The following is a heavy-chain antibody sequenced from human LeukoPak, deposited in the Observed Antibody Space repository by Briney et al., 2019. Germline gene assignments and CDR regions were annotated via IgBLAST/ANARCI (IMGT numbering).Heavy chain of an antibody. Sequence: ASVKVSCKASGYTFTSYAMHWVRQAPGQRLEWMGWINAGNGNTKYSQKFQGRVTITRDTSESTAYMELSSLRSEDTAVYYCARDSTGAYSSGWYGAFDIWGQGTMVTVSS. D-gene: IGHD6-19*01. V-gene: IGHV1-3*01. CDR1: GYTFTSYA. CDR3: ARDSTGAYSSGWYGAFDI. J-gene: IGHJ3*02. CDR2: INAGNGNT.